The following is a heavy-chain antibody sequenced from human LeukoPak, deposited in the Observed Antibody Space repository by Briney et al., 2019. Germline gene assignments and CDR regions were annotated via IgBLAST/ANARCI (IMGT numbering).Heavy chain of an antibody. V-gene: IGHV7-4-1*02. J-gene: IGHJ4*02. Sequence: GASVKVSCKASGYTFTSYAMNWVRQAPGQGLEWMGWINTNTGNPTYAQGFTGRFVFSLDTSVSTAYLQISSLKAGDTAVYYCARTAYYYDSSGNFDYWAREPWSPSPQ. CDR3: ARTAYYYDSSGNFDY. CDR2: INTNTGNP. CDR1: GYTFTSYA. D-gene: IGHD3-22*01.